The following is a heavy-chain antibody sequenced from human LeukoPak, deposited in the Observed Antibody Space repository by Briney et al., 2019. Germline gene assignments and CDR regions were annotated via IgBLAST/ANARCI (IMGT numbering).Heavy chain of an antibody. D-gene: IGHD3-16*02. CDR3: ARDYDYVWGSYRYTFPFDY. Sequence: ASVKVSCKASGYTFTSYGISWVRQAPGQGLEWRGWISAYNGNTNYAQKLQGRVTMTTDTSTSTAYMELRSLRSDDTAVYYCARDYDYVWGSYRYTFPFDYWGQGTLVTVSS. J-gene: IGHJ4*02. CDR2: ISAYNGNT. CDR1: GYTFTSYG. V-gene: IGHV1-18*01.